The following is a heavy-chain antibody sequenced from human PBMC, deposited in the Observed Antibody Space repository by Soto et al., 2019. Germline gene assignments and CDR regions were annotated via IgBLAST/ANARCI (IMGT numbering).Heavy chain of an antibody. CDR1: GFTFSSYW. Sequence: GGSLRLSCAASGFTFSSYWLSWVRQAPGKGLERVANIREDGSEKYYVDSVKGRFTISRDNAKNSLYLQMSSLRAEDTAVYYCARDPAAAPYYYYYMDVWGKGTTVTVSS. D-gene: IGHD6-13*01. CDR2: IREDGSEK. V-gene: IGHV3-7*01. CDR3: ARDPAAAPYYYYYMDV. J-gene: IGHJ6*03.